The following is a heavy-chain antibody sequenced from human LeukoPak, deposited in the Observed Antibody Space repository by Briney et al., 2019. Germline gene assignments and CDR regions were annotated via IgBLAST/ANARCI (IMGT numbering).Heavy chain of an antibody. V-gene: IGHV4-31*03. J-gene: IGHJ3*02. D-gene: IGHD3-22*01. CDR2: IYYSGST. Sequence: SETLSLTCTVSGGSISSGGYYWSWIRQHPGKGLEWIGYIYYSGSTYYSPSLKSRVTISVDTSKNQFSLKLSSVTAADTAVYYCARGNDSSGYYLRAFDIWGQGTMVTVSS. CDR3: ARGNDSSGYYLRAFDI. CDR1: GGSISSGGYY.